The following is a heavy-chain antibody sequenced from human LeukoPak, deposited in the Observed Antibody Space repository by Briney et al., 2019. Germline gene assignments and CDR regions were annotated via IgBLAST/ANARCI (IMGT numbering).Heavy chain of an antibody. J-gene: IGHJ5*02. D-gene: IGHD6-19*01. V-gene: IGHV3-30*02. CDR2: IRYDGSNK. Sequence: QAGGSLRLSCAASGFTFSSYGMHWVRQAPGKGLEWVAFIRYDGSNKYYADSVKGRFTISRDNSKNTLYLQMNSLRAGDTAVYYCSRAQYSSGWRTLGPWGQGILVTVSS. CDR3: SRAQYSSGWRTLGP. CDR1: GFTFSSYG.